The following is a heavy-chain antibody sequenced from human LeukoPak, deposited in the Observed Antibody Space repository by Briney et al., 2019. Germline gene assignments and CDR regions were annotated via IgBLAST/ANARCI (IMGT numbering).Heavy chain of an antibody. CDR1: GYTFGAYG. CDR2: IAPYEGDT. J-gene: IGHJ1*01. CDR3: ASNFIRTGYFGEYYLH. V-gene: IGHV1-18*01. Sequence: ASVKVSCKVSGYTFGAYGLSWVRQAPNQGLEWLGWIAPYEGDTQYTPKLQDRIILTADTATTTVYMELRSLRIDDTAVYYCASNFIRTGYFGEYYLHWGQGTQVVVSS. D-gene: IGHD3-9*01.